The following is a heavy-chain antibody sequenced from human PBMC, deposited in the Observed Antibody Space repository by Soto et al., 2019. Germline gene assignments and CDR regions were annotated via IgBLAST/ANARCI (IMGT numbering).Heavy chain of an antibody. J-gene: IGHJ4*02. CDR1: GGSISSGGYY. CDR3: ARDSTFGGVGVDY. D-gene: IGHD3-16*01. Sequence: QVQLQESGPGLVKPSQTLSLTCTVSGGSISSGGYYWSWIRQHPGKGLEWIGYIYYSGSTYYNPSLKGRVTISVDTSKNQFSLKLSSVTAADTAVYYCARDSTFGGVGVDYWGQGTLVTVSS. V-gene: IGHV4-31*03. CDR2: IYYSGST.